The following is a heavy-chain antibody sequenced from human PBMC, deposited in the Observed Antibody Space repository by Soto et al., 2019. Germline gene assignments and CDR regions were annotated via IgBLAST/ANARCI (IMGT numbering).Heavy chain of an antibody. Sequence: MCLVGHPRGQGLEWMGWISTYYDNTNYAQNLRGRVTMTTDTSTSTAYMELRSLRSDDTAVYYGARDPPSRYNSGQGIDYRGQGTRVNGSA. J-gene: IGHJ4*02. CDR2: ISTYYDNT. V-gene: IGHV1-18*01. CDR3: ARDPPSRYNSGQGIDY. D-gene: IGHD5-18*01.